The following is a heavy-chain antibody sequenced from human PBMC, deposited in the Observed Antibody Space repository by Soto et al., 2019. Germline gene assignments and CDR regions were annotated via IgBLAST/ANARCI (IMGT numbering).Heavy chain of an antibody. CDR3: ARVPSVTQYYFDY. V-gene: IGHV3-33*01. CDR2: IWYDGSNK. Sequence: QVQLVESGGGVVQPGRSLRLSCAASGFTFMTYGMHWVRQAPGKGLEWVAVIWYDGSNKYYADSVKGRFTISRDNSKNTLYLQMKSLRAEDTAVYYCARVPSVTQYYFDYWGQGTLVNVSS. J-gene: IGHJ4*02. CDR1: GFTFMTYG. D-gene: IGHD4-17*01.